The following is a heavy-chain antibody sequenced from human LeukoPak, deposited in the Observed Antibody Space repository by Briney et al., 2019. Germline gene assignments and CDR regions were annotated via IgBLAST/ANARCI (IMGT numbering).Heavy chain of an antibody. CDR3: TSLYSSSWYLGDY. D-gene: IGHD6-13*01. J-gene: IGHJ4*02. CDR1: GYSISSGYY. Sequence: SETLSLTCTVSGYSISSGYYWGWIRQPPGKGLEWIGSIYHSGSTYYNPSLKSRVTISVDTSKNQFSLKLSSVTAADTAVYYCTSLYSSSWYLGDYWGQGTLVTVSS. V-gene: IGHV4-38-2*02. CDR2: IYHSGST.